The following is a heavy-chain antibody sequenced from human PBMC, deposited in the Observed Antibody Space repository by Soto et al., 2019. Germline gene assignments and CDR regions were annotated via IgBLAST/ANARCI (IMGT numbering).Heavy chain of an antibody. CDR2: FIPIFGTT. J-gene: IGHJ5*02. Sequence: QVVQSGAEVKKPGSSVKVSCKASGGTFNRQAFSWVRQAPGQGLEGMGGFIPIFGTTYYSQKFQGRGPLTADEATRTASMELSSLTSDDTAVYSCERVDSYMFEGGEWFDPWGQGTLVTVSS. D-gene: IGHD3-16*01. CDR1: GGTFNRQA. CDR3: ERVDSYMFEGGEWFDP. V-gene: IGHV1-69*12.